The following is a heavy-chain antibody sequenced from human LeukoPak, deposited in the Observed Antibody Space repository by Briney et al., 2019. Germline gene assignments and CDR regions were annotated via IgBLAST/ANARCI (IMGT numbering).Heavy chain of an antibody. CDR2: IKQDGSQK. Sequence: GGSLRLPCTASGFTFSNYWMTWVRQAPGKGLEWVASIKQDGSQKYYVDSVKGRFTISRDNAKNSLYLQMNSLRAEDTAVYFCARGQTLTFWGQGTLVTVSS. V-gene: IGHV3-7*01. CDR3: ARGQTLTF. J-gene: IGHJ4*02. D-gene: IGHD3-16*01. CDR1: GFTFSNYW.